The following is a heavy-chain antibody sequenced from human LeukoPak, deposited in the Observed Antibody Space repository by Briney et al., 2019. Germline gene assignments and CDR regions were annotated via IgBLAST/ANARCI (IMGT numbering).Heavy chain of an antibody. CDR1: GFSLSTSGMR. V-gene: IGHV2-70*04. J-gene: IGHJ4*02. CDR2: IDWDDDK. D-gene: IGHD2-2*01. CDR3: ARLGYCSSTSRGGGADY. Sequence: SGPTLVNPTQTLTLTCTFSGFSLSTSGMRVSWIRQPPGKALEWLARIDWDDDKFYSTSLKTRLTISKDTSKNQVVLTMTNKHPVDTGTYYCARLGYCSSTSRGGGADYWGQGTLVTVCS.